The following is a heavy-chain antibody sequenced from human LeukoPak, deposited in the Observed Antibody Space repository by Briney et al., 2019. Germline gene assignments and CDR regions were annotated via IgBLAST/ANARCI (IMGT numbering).Heavy chain of an antibody. J-gene: IGHJ4*02. D-gene: IGHD6-13*01. V-gene: IGHV3-23*01. CDR1: GFTFSSYA. Sequence: GGSLRLSCAASGFTFSSYAMSWVRQAPGKGLEWVSSISDSGDKTYYADSVKGRFTISRDNSKNTLYLQMNSLRAEDTAVYYCAKGKISAAGAIDFWVQGTLVIVSS. CDR3: AKGKISAAGAIDF. CDR2: ISDSGDKT.